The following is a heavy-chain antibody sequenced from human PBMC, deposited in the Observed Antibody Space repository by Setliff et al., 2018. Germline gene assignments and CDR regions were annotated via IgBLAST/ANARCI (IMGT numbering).Heavy chain of an antibody. CDR1: GGSISSSNYY. J-gene: IGHJ5*02. CDR2: IYYSGNT. CDR3: ARGHCSSGECPNYFDP. V-gene: IGHV4-31*03. D-gene: IGHD2-15*01. Sequence: SETLSLTCTVSGGSISSSNYYWSWIRQLPGKGLEWIAYIYYSGNTYYNPSLKSRVTISVDTSKNQFSLKINSVTAADTAVYYCARGHCSSGECPNYFDPWGQGTQVTVSS.